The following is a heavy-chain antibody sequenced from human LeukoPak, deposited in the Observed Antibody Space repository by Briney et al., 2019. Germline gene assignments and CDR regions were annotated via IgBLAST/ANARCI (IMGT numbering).Heavy chain of an antibody. CDR2: INPSGGTT. CDR1: GYTFTNYY. Sequence: GASVKVSCRASGYTFTNYYMHWGRQTPGQRLEWMGIINPSGGTTTYAQQFQDRVTMTRDMSTSTVYMELSSLRSEDTAVYYCARNRWLDCWGQGTLVTVPS. V-gene: IGHV1-46*01. CDR3: ARNRWLDC. D-gene: IGHD5-24*01. J-gene: IGHJ4*02.